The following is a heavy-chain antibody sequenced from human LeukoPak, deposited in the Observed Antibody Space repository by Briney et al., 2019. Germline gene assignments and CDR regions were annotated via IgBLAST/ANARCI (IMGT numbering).Heavy chain of an antibody. V-gene: IGHV4-61*02. J-gene: IGHJ4*02. D-gene: IGHD3-22*01. Sequence: SETLSLTCTVSGHSISRGDNYWSWLRQPAGKGLEWIGRIYTSGSTNNHPSLKNRATISGDTSKNQFALRLGSVTAADTAVYYCARASYSYDINGWVPFDYWGQGTLVTVSS. CDR1: GHSISRGDNY. CDR2: IYTSGST. CDR3: ARASYSYDINGWVPFDY.